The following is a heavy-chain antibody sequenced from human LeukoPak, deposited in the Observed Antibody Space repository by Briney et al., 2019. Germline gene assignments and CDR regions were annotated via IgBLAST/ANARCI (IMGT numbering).Heavy chain of an antibody. CDR2: IIPIFGTA. CDR1: GGTFSSYA. D-gene: IGHD3-3*01. Sequence: ASVKVPCKASGGTFSSYAISWVRQAPGQGLEWMGGIIPIFGTANYAQKFQGRVTITADESTSTAYMELSSLRSEDTAVYYCARGKWSDTYYYGMDVWGQGTTVTVSS. V-gene: IGHV1-69*13. CDR3: ARGKWSDTYYYGMDV. J-gene: IGHJ6*02.